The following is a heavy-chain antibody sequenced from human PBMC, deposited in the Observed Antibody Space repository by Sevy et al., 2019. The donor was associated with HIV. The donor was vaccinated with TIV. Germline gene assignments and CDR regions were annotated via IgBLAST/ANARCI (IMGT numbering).Heavy chain of an antibody. CDR2: ISAYNGNT. CDR3: ARVLDDFYYYYGMDV. D-gene: IGHD1-1*01. J-gene: IGHJ6*02. CDR1: GYTFTSYG. V-gene: IGHV1-18*01. Sequence: ASVKVSCKASGYTFTSYGISWVRQAAGQGLEWMGWISAYNGNTNYAQKLQGRVTMTTDTSTSTAYMELRSLRSDDTAVYYCARVLDDFYYYYGMDVWGQGTTVTVSS.